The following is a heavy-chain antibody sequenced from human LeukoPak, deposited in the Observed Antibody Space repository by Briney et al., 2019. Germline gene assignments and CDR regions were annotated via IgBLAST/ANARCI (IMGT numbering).Heavy chain of an antibody. CDR2: ISAYNGNT. J-gene: IGHJ3*02. D-gene: IGHD2-2*01. V-gene: IGHV1-18*01. CDR1: GGTFSSYA. CDR3: ARRYCSSTSCYLNAFDI. Sequence: ASVKVSCKASGGTFSSYAISWVRQAPGQGLEWMGWISAYNGNTNYAQKLQGRVTMTTDTSTSTAYMELRSLRSDDTAVYYCARRYCSSTSCYLNAFDIWGQGTMVTVSS.